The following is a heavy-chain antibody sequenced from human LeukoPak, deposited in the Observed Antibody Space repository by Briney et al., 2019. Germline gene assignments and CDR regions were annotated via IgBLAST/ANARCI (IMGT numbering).Heavy chain of an antibody. CDR1: GFTFSNYW. Sequence: GGSLRLSCAASGFTFSNYWMSWVRQAPGKGLEWVANIKQDGSEKYYVDSVKGRFTISRDNAKNSLYLQMNSLRSEDTAVYYCARIAYSSSWYVDYWGQGTLVTVSS. J-gene: IGHJ4*02. V-gene: IGHV3-7*02. CDR2: IKQDGSEK. D-gene: IGHD6-13*01. CDR3: ARIAYSSSWYVDY.